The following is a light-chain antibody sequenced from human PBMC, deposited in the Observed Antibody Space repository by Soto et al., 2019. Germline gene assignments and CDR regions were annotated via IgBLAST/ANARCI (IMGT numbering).Light chain of an antibody. CDR2: DVN. V-gene: IGLV2-14*01. CDR1: SSDVGGYNY. Sequence: QSALTQPASVSGSPGQSITISCTGSSSDVGGYNYVSWYQQHPVKATKLMIYDVNNRPSGVSDRFSGSQSGNTASLTISGLQAEDEADYYCSAYTSSSTPDVFGTGTKVTVL. J-gene: IGLJ1*01. CDR3: SAYTSSSTPDV.